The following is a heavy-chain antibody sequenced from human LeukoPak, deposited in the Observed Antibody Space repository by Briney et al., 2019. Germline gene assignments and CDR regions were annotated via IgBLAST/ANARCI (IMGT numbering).Heavy chain of an antibody. V-gene: IGHV3-7*01. CDR3: ARSRRSSSWYYFDY. D-gene: IGHD6-13*01. CDR2: IKQDGSEK. CDR1: GFTFSSYW. Sequence: GGSLRLSCAASGFTFSSYWMSWVRQAPGKGLEWVANIKQDGSEKYYVDSVKGRFTISRDNAKNSLYLQMNSLRAEDTAVYYCARSRRSSSWYYFDYWGQGTLDTVSS. J-gene: IGHJ4*02.